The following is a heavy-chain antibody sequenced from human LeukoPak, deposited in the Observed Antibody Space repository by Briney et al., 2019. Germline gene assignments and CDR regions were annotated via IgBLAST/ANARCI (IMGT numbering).Heavy chain of an antibody. V-gene: IGHV5-51*01. CDR1: GYSFTSYW. J-gene: IGHJ4*02. CDR2: IYPGDSDT. CDR3: ARRRYCSSTSCRRYFDY. Sequence: GESLKISCKGSGYSFTSYWIGWVRQMPGKGLEWMGIIYPGDSDTRYSPSFQGPVTISADKSISTAYLQWSSLKASDTAMYYCARRRYCSSTSCRRYFDYWGQGTLVTVSS. D-gene: IGHD2-2*01.